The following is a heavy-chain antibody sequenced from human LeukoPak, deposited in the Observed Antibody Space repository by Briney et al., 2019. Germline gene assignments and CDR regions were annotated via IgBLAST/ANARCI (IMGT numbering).Heavy chain of an antibody. Sequence: GGPLRLSCAGFGFSFTTFWMSWVRQAPGKGLEWVANIKQDGSEKYYVDSVKGRFTISRDNAQNSLYLQMNSLRAEDTATYYCARDSPLCRVCAFDMWGQGTVVTVSS. D-gene: IGHD2-2*01. CDR1: GFSFTTFW. CDR3: ARDSPLCRVCAFDM. V-gene: IGHV3-7*01. J-gene: IGHJ3*02. CDR2: IKQDGSEK.